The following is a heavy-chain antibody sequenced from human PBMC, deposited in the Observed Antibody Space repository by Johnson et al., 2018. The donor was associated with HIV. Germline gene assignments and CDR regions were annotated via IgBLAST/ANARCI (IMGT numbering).Heavy chain of an antibody. D-gene: IGHD4-23*01. CDR3: ARDPPYGGNPSAFDV. J-gene: IGHJ3*01. CDR1: GFTFSSYA. CDR2: ISYDGSNK. V-gene: IGHV3-30*04. Sequence: QVQLVESGGGLVQPGGSLRLSCAASGFTFSSYAMHWVRQAPGKGLEWVAVISYDGSNKYYADSVKGRFTISRDNSKDTLYLQMHSLRPEDTALYYCARDPPYGGNPSAFDVWGQGTMVTVSS.